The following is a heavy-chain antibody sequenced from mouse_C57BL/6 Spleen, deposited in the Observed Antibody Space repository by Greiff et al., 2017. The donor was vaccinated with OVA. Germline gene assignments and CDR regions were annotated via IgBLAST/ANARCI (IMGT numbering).Heavy chain of an antibody. J-gene: IGHJ2*01. Sequence: VQLQQPGAELVKPGASVKLSCKASGYTFTSYWMHWVKQRPGQGLEWIGMIHPNSGSTNYNEKFKSKATLTVDKSSSTAYMQLSSLTSEDSAVYYCARRGYGSEYYFDYWGQGTTLTVSS. V-gene: IGHV1-64*01. CDR1: GYTFTSYW. CDR2: IHPNSGST. CDR3: ARRGYGSEYYFDY. D-gene: IGHD1-1*01.